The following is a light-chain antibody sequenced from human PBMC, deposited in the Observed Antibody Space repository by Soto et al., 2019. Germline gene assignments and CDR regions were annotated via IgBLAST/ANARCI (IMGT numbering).Light chain of an antibody. J-gene: IGKJ1*01. CDR3: QQSYSTPRT. CDR2: ATS. V-gene: IGKV1-39*01. CDR1: QSISSY. Sequence: DIQMTQSPSSLSASVVDRVTITCRASQSISSYLNWYQQKPGKAPKLLIYATSSLQSGVTSSFSGSGTGTDFTLTIISLQPEEFATYYCQQSYSTPRTFGQGTNVEIK.